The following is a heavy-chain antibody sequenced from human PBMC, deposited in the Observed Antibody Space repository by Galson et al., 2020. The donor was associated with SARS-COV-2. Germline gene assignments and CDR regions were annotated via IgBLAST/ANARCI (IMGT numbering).Heavy chain of an antibody. CDR3: ARINGTYPSFDY. CDR1: GGSIYRSVYY. D-gene: IGHD1-26*01. CDR2: IYFSGSP. V-gene: IGHV4-39*06. J-gene: IGHJ4*02. Sequence: SQTLSLTRSVPGGSIYRSVYYWGWPRQPPGQGLEWIGNIYFSGSPYYNPSLKSRVPMSVDTTKNAFTLKMRYVTAAGTAVYYCARINGTYPSFDYWGQGGLVTFSS.